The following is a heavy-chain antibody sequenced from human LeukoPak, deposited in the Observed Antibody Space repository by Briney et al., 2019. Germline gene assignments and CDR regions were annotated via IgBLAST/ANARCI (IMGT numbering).Heavy chain of an antibody. CDR3: TGGPITHYFIVSYYIDV. CDR2: ISSNGGST. CDR1: GFTFSNFD. D-gene: IGHD3-16*02. J-gene: IGHJ6*03. V-gene: IGHV3-64*01. Sequence: PGGSLRLSCAASGFTFSNFDMNWVRQAPGKGLEYVSAISSNGGSTYYANSVKGRFTISRDNSKNTLYLQMGSLRAEDMAVYYITGGPITHYFIVSYYIDVWGKGTTVTVSS.